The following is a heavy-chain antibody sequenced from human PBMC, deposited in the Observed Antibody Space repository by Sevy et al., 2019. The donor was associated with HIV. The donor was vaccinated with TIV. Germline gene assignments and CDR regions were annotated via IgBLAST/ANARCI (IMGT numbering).Heavy chain of an antibody. J-gene: IGHJ4*02. V-gene: IGHV3-30*04. Sequence: GGSLRLSCAASGFTFSSYAMHWVRQAPGKGLEWVAVISYDGSNKYYADSVKGRFTISRDNSKNTLYLQMNSLRAEDPAVYYCARDGFKYRAYDYWGQGTLVTVSS. CDR2: ISYDGSNK. CDR3: ARDGFKYRAYDY. D-gene: IGHD2-2*01. CDR1: GFTFSSYA.